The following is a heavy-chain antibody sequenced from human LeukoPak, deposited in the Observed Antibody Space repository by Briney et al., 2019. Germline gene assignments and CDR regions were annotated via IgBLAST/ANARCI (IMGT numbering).Heavy chain of an antibody. J-gene: IGHJ3*02. Sequence: PSQTLSLTCTVSGGSISSGSYYWSWIRQPAGKGLEWIGGIYTCGSTNYNPSLKSRVTISVDTSKNQFSLKLSSVTAADTAVYYCARDGMVRGVPDAFDIWGQGTMVTVSS. CDR1: GGSISSGSYY. CDR3: ARDGMVRGVPDAFDI. D-gene: IGHD3-10*01. CDR2: IYTCGST. V-gene: IGHV4-61*02.